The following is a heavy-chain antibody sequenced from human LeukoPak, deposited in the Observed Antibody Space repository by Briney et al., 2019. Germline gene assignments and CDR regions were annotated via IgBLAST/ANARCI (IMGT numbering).Heavy chain of an antibody. Sequence: GASVKVSCKASGFTFTDHYMHWARQAPGQGLDWMGWINPNNGGTTYAKSFQGRVTMTRDTSLSTAYMELSRLTSDDTAVYYCARRLGHTSLYNFGLSLDPWGQGTLVTVSS. D-gene: IGHD1-20*01. CDR2: INPNNGGT. CDR1: GFTFTDHY. J-gene: IGHJ5*02. CDR3: ARRLGHTSLYNFGLSLDP. V-gene: IGHV1-2*02.